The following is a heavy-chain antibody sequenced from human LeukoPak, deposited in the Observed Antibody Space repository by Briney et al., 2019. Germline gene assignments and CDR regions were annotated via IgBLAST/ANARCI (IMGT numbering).Heavy chain of an antibody. Sequence: GGSLRLSCAVSGFTFSSYAMSWVRQAPGKGLELVANIKQYGSDKYYVDSVKGRFTISRDNQKNSLYLQLNSLRADDTAVYYCARLTGTTGFDYWGQGTLVTVS. J-gene: IGHJ4*02. D-gene: IGHD1-1*01. CDR2: IKQYGSDK. V-gene: IGHV3-7*01. CDR1: GFTFSSYA. CDR3: ARLTGTTGFDY.